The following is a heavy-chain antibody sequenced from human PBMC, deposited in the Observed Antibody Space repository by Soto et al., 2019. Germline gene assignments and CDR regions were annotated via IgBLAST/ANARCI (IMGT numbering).Heavy chain of an antibody. V-gene: IGHV4-39*02. Sequence: SETLSLTCTVSGGSISSSSYYWGWIRQPPGKVLEWIVSIYYSGSTYYNPSLKSRVTISLDTSNNQFSLKLDSVTAADTAVYYCARDKSTGLFDYWGQGTLVTVSS. CDR2: IYYSGST. CDR1: GGSISSSSYY. D-gene: IGHD2-8*02. J-gene: IGHJ4*02. CDR3: ARDKSTGLFDY.